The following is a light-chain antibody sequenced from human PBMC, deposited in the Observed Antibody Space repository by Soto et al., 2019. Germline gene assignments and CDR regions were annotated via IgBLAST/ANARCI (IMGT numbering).Light chain of an antibody. J-gene: IGKJ5*01. CDR3: QQYNTWRSIT. Sequence: EVVMRQSPATLSVSPGESATLSCRASQGIGDTLAWYQHKPGQTPRLLIYDTSTRATGVPTRFSGSRSGAEFTLTINSLQSEDFAVYYCQQYNTWRSITFGQGTRLEIK. CDR2: DTS. V-gene: IGKV3-15*01. CDR1: QGIGDT.